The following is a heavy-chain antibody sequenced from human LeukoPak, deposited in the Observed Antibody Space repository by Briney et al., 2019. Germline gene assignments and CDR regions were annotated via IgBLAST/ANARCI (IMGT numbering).Heavy chain of an antibody. V-gene: IGHV3-7*01. CDR2: IKQDGSEK. J-gene: IGHJ4*02. CDR3: ARYDFWSGYAFDY. D-gene: IGHD3-3*01. CDR1: GFIFSSCW. Sequence: GGSLRLSSAASGFIFSSCWMSWVRQAPGKGLEWVANIKQDGSEKYYVDSVKGRFTISRDNARNSLYLQINSLRAEDTAVYYCARYDFWSGYAFDYWGQGTLVTVSS.